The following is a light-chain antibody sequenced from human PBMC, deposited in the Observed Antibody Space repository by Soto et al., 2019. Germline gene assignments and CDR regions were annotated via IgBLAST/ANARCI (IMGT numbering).Light chain of an antibody. Sequence: VGLSRSPDTQYVSPGERATLSCRASQSVTSSLVWYQQKPGQAPRLLMYDASNRATGIPARFSGSGSGTDFTLTISSLEPEDSAVYYCQLRSTWPRTFAGGTNVDIK. CDR2: DAS. V-gene: IGKV3-11*01. J-gene: IGKJ3*01. CDR3: QLRSTWPRT. CDR1: QSVTSS.